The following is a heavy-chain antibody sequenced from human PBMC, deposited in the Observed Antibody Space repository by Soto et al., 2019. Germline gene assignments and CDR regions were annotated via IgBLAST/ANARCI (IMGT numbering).Heavy chain of an antibody. CDR3: ARVSSGWYAPIDY. J-gene: IGHJ4*02. CDR2: ISYDGSNK. CDR1: GFTFSSYA. D-gene: IGHD6-19*01. Sequence: QVQLVESGGGVVQPGRSLRLSCAASGFTFSSYAMHWVRQAPGKGLEWVAVISYDGSNKYYADSVKGRFTISRDNSKNARYRQMKSLRAEDAAVYYCARVSSGWYAPIDYWGQGTLVTVSS. V-gene: IGHV3-30-3*01.